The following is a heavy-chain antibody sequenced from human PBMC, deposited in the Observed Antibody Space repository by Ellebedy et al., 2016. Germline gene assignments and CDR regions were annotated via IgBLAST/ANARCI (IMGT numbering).Heavy chain of an antibody. D-gene: IGHD1-1*01. J-gene: IGHJ3*02. CDR3: ARQGNSGRAFDI. CDR2: IYYSGST. Sequence: GSLRLSCTVSGGSISSGTYYWGWIRQPPGKGLEWIASIYYSGSTYYNPSLKSRVTISVDTSKNQFSLKLTSVTAADTAVYYCARQGNSGRAFDIWGQGTMVTVSS. V-gene: IGHV4-39*01. CDR1: GGSISSGTYY.